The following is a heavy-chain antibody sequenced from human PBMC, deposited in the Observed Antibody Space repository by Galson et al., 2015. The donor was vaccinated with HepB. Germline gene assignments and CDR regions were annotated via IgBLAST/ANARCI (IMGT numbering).Heavy chain of an antibody. CDR1: GLTLHRYN. Sequence: SLRLSCAASGLTLHRYNMNWVRQAPGKGLEWVSSISSGSSYIYYADSVKGRFTISRDNSKNTVFLEMNSLRAEDTAVYYCAKYSSAWYGILALAFGHWGQGTLVTVSS. V-gene: IGHV3-21*04. CDR2: ISSGSSYI. J-gene: IGHJ4*02. D-gene: IGHD6-19*01. CDR3: AKYSSAWYGILALAFGH.